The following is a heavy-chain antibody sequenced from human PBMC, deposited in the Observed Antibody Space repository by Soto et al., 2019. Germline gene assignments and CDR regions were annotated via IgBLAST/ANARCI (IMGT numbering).Heavy chain of an antibody. Sequence: QLQLQESGPGLVKPSETLSLTCTVSGGSISSSSYYWVWIRQPPGKGLECIGSICYSGSTYYNPSLKSRVTISVDTSKNQFPLKMSSVTDADTAEYYCARAQWLVLGFGFDPWGQGTLVTVSS. CDR3: ARAQWLVLGFGFDP. J-gene: IGHJ5*02. D-gene: IGHD6-19*01. CDR1: GGSISSSSYY. CDR2: ICYSGST. V-gene: IGHV4-39*01.